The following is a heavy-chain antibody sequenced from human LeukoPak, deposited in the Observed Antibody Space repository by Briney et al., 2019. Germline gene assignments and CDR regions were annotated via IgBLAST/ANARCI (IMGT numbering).Heavy chain of an antibody. J-gene: IGHJ4*02. D-gene: IGHD2-8*02. CDR1: GFTFSTYA. CDR2: IGGSGGRT. V-gene: IGHV3-23*01. Sequence: GGSLRLSCAGSGFTFSTYAMSWVRHAPGKGLEWVSTIGGSGGRTYYADSVKGRFTISRDNSKNTLYLQMNSLRAEDTAVYYCAKRGGTGCTGPSCYFDYWGQGTLVTVSS. CDR3: AKRGGTGCTGPSCYFDY.